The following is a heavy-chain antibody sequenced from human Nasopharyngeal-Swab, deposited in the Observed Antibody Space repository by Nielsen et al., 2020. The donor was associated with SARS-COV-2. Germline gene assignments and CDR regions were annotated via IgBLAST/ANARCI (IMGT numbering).Heavy chain of an antibody. CDR2: FDPEDGET. CDR1: GYTLTDLS. V-gene: IGHV1-24*01. J-gene: IGHJ4*02. CDR3: ATATGYYDYVWGSYLIDY. Sequence: ASVKVSCKVSGYTLTDLSMHWVRQAPGQGLEWMGGFDPEDGETIYAQKFQGRVTMTEDTSTDTAYMELSSLRSEDTAVYYCATATGYYDYVWGSYLIDYWGQGTLGNVSS. D-gene: IGHD3-16*01.